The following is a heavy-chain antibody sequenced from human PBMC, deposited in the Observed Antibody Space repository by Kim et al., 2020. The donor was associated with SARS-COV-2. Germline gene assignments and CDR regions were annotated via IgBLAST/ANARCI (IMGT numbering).Heavy chain of an antibody. CDR2: ISWNSGSI. CDR1: GFTFDDYA. CDR3: AKDVFLPRDTPRGYIAVAGTWDY. Sequence: GGSLRLSCAASGFTFDDYAMHWVRQAPGKGLEWVSGISWNSGSIGYADSVKGRFTISRDNAKNSLYLQMNSLRAEDTALYYCAKDVFLPRDTPRGYIAVAGTWDYWGQGTLVTVSS. V-gene: IGHV3-9*01. D-gene: IGHD6-19*01. J-gene: IGHJ4*02.